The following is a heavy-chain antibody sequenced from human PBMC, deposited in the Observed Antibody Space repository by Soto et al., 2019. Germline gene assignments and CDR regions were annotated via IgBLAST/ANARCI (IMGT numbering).Heavy chain of an antibody. Sequence: TGGSLRLSCAASGFTFSSYAMSWVRQAPGKGLEWVSAISGSGGSTYYADSVKGRFTISRDNSKNTLYLQMNSLRAEDTAVYYCAKDIDTGYSSGWHSAEYFQHWGQGTLVTVSS. J-gene: IGHJ1*01. CDR1: GFTFSSYA. D-gene: IGHD6-19*01. CDR3: AKDIDTGYSSGWHSAEYFQH. CDR2: ISGSGGST. V-gene: IGHV3-23*01.